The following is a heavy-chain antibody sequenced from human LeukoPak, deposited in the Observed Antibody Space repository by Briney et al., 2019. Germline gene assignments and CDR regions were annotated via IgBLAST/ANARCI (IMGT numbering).Heavy chain of an antibody. J-gene: IGHJ4*02. D-gene: IGHD3-10*01. V-gene: IGHV3-30-3*01. Sequence: GRSLRLSCAASGFTFSSYAMHWVRQAPGKGLEWVAVISYDGSNKYYADSVKGRFTISRDNSKNTLYLQMNSLRAEDTAVYYCARDPRRITMVRGVTYFDYWGQGTLVTVSS. CDR3: ARDPRRITMVRGVTYFDY. CDR2: ISYDGSNK. CDR1: GFTFSSYA.